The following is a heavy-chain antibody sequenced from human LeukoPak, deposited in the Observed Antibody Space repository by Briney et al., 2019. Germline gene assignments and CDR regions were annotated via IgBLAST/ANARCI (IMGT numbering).Heavy chain of an antibody. D-gene: IGHD3-22*01. V-gene: IGHV4-39*07. CDR3: ARENPSGYYNRPIDY. J-gene: IGHJ4*02. CDR1: GGSISSSYYY. CDR2: IYHSGST. Sequence: SETLSLTCTVSGGSISSSYYYWGWIRQPPGKGLEWIGSIYHSGSTFYNPSLKSRVIISVDTSKNQFSLRLSSVTAADTAIYYCARENPSGYYNRPIDYWGQGTLVTVSS.